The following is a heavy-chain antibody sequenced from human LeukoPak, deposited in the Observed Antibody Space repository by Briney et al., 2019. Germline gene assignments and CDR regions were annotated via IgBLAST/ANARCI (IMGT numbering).Heavy chain of an antibody. CDR1: GFTFSSYN. D-gene: IGHD1-26*01. CDR3: ARGGLVRATTGFGI. J-gene: IGHJ3*02. CDR2: ISSSTSYI. V-gene: IGHV3-21*01. Sequence: GGSLRLSCAASGFTFSSYNMNWVRLAPGKGLEWVSVISSSTSYIYYTDSVKGRFTIPRDNAKNSLYLQMNSLRAEDTAVYYCARGGLVRATTGFGIWGERTICTVSP.